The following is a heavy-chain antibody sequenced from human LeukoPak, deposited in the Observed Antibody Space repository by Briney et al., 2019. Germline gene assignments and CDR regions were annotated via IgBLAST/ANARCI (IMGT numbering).Heavy chain of an antibody. D-gene: IGHD1-26*01. CDR1: GYTFTSYG. CDR3: ARADSGSYLGAFDI. V-gene: IGHV1-69*04. Sequence: SVKVSCKASGYTFTSYGISWVRQAPGQGLEWMGRIIPILGIANYAQKFQGRVTITADKSTSTAYMELSSLRSEDTAVYYCARADSGSYLGAFDIWGQGTMVTVSS. J-gene: IGHJ3*02. CDR2: IIPILGIA.